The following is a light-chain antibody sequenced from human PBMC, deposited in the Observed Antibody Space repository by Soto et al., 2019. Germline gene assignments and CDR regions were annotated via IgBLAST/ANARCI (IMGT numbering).Light chain of an antibody. CDR1: SSDVGGFNY. CDR2: EVS. J-gene: IGLJ1*01. V-gene: IGLV2-14*01. Sequence: QSVLSQPASVSGSPGQSITISCTATSSDVGGFNYVSWVQQHPGKAPKLMIYEVSNRPSGVSNRFSGSKSGNTASLTISGLQAEDDADYYCSSYTRISTYVFGNGTKVTV. CDR3: SSYTRISTYV.